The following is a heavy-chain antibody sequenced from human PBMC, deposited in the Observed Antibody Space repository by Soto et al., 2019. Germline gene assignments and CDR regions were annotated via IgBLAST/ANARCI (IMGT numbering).Heavy chain of an antibody. CDR1: GFTFSSYA. J-gene: IGHJ5*02. CDR2: ISYDGSNK. V-gene: IGHV3-30-3*01. Sequence: HVQLVESGGGVVQPGRSLRLSCAASGFTFSSYAMHWVRQAPGKGLEWVAVISYDGSNKYYADSVKGRFTISRDNSKNTLYLQMNSLRAEDTAVYYCARDWDLGSGSYYNAPWGQGTLVTVSS. CDR3: ARDWDLGSGSYYNAP. D-gene: IGHD3-10*01.